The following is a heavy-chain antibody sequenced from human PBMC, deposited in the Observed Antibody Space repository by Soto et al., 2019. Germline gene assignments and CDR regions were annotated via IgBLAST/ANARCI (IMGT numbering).Heavy chain of an antibody. Sequence: EVQLVESGGGLVKPGGSLRLSCAASGFTFSNAWMSWVRQAPGKGLEWVGRIKSKTDGGTTDYAAPVKGRFTISRDDSKNTLYLQMNSLKTEDTAVYYCATDTNWSQLDYWGQGTLVTVSS. CDR2: IKSKTDGGTT. CDR3: ATDTNWSQLDY. V-gene: IGHV3-15*01. J-gene: IGHJ4*02. CDR1: GFTFSNAW. D-gene: IGHD1-20*01.